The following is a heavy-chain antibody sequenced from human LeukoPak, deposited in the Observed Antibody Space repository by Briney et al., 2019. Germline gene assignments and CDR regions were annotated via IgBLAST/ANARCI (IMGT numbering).Heavy chain of an antibody. CDR3: AKTGGGSGWYISSAFDI. J-gene: IGHJ3*02. Sequence: GGSLRLSCAASGFTFSNTAMSWVRQTPGKGLEGLSIISGRGLNAYYADSVKGRFTISRDNSKNTLYQQMNSLRAEDTAVYYCAKTGGGSGWYISSAFDIWGQGTMVTVSS. CDR2: ISGRGLNA. CDR1: GFTFSNTA. V-gene: IGHV3-23*01. D-gene: IGHD6-19*01.